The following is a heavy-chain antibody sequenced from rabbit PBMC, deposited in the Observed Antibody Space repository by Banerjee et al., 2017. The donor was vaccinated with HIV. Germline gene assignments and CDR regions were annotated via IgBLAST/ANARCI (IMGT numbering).Heavy chain of an antibody. D-gene: IGHD4-1*01. CDR2: IDASSGRT. Sequence: QEQLEESGGDLVKPEGSLTLTCTASGIDFSSAYYMCWVRQAPGKGLELIACIDASSGRTYYASWAKGRFTISKTSSTTATLQMTSLTAADTATYFCARDLAGAIGWNFVLWGPGTLVTVS. CDR3: ARDLAGAIGWNFVL. CDR1: GIDFSSAYY. V-gene: IGHV1S45*01. J-gene: IGHJ4*01.